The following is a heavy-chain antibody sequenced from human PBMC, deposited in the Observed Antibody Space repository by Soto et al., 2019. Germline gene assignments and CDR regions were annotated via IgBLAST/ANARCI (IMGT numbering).Heavy chain of an antibody. V-gene: IGHV1-8*01. Sequence: ASVKVSCKASGYTFTIYDINWVRQATGQGLEWMGWMNPNSGNTGYAQKFQGRVTMTGNTSISTAYMELSSLRSEDTAVYYCARVQYYYDSSGYYSWFDPWGQGTLVTVSS. CDR1: GYTFTIYD. CDR2: MNPNSGNT. D-gene: IGHD3-22*01. J-gene: IGHJ5*02. CDR3: ARVQYYYDSSGYYSWFDP.